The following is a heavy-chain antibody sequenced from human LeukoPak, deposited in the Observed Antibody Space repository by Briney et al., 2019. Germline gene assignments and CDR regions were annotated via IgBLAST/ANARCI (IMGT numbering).Heavy chain of an antibody. Sequence: GGSLRLSCAASRFTFSSYGMHWVRQAPGKGLEWVAFIRYDGSNKYYADSVKGRFTISRDNSKNTLYLQMNSLRAEDTAVYYCVSFYGSGSFDWFDPWGQGTLVTVSS. CDR1: RFTFSSYG. D-gene: IGHD3-10*01. CDR2: IRYDGSNK. V-gene: IGHV3-30*02. CDR3: VSFYGSGSFDWFDP. J-gene: IGHJ5*02.